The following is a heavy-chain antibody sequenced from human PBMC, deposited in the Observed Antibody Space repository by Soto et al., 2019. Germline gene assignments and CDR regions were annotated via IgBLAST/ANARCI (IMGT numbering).Heavy chain of an antibody. J-gene: IGHJ1*01. CDR3: ARRFEYFHH. CDR1: GGSITSSSHY. CDR2: IYYSGST. V-gene: IGHV4-39*01. Sequence: QLQLQESGPGLVKPSETLSLTCTVSGGSITSSSHYWGWIRKPPGKGLEWIGSIYYSGSTYYNPSLKSRVTISVDTSKNQFSLKLSSVTAADTAVYYCARRFEYFHHWGQGTLVTASS.